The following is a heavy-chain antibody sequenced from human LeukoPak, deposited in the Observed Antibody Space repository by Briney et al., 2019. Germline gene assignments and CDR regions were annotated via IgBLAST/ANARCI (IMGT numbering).Heavy chain of an antibody. CDR1: GGTFSSYA. J-gene: IGHJ4*02. D-gene: IGHD3-10*01. V-gene: IGHV1-69*04. CDR2: IIPILGIA. CDR3: ARILGSGSYSLDY. Sequence: GVSVKVSCKASGGTFSSYAISWVRQAPGQGLEWMGRIIPILGIANYAQKFQGRVTITADKSTSTAHMELSSLRSEDTAVYYCARILGSGSYSLDYWGQGTLVTVSS.